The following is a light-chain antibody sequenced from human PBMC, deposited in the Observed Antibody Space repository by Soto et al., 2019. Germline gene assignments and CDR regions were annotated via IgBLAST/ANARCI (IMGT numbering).Light chain of an antibody. CDR1: RDVGSD. CDR2: AAS. CDR3: LQDYGDPWT. V-gene: IGKV1-6*01. Sequence: QMTQSPSSLSASVGEKIIITCRASRDVGSDVSWYQQKPGQAPKLLIYAASNLYTGVPSRFSGSRSGTEFTLTISRLQPEDFASYYCLQDYGDPWTFGQGTKVDIK. J-gene: IGKJ1*01.